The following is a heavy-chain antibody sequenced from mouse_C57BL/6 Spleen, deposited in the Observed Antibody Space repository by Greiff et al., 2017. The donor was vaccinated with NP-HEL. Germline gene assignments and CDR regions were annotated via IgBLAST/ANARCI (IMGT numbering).Heavy chain of an antibody. Sequence: VQLQQSGPELVKPGASVKISCKASGYAFSSSWMNWVKQRPGKGLEWIGRIYPGDGDTNYNGKFKGKATLTADKSSSTAYMQLSSLTSEDSAVYFCARRDYYGSSPPEFAYWGQGTLVTVSA. J-gene: IGHJ3*01. V-gene: IGHV1-82*01. CDR3: ARRDYYGSSPPEFAY. CDR1: GYAFSSSW. CDR2: IYPGDGDT. D-gene: IGHD1-1*01.